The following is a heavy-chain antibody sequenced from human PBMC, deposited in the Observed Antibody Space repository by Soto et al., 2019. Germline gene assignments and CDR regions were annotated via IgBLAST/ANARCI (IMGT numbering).Heavy chain of an antibody. Sequence: QVQLVQSGAEVKKPGSSVKVSCKASGGTFSSYAISWVRQAPGQGLEWMGGIIPIFGTANYAQKFQGRVTITADESPSTXYMELSSLRSEDTAVYYCARNLRSGYYMQGHWFDPWGQGTLVTVSS. CDR2: IIPIFGTA. J-gene: IGHJ5*02. CDR1: GGTFSSYA. D-gene: IGHD3-3*01. CDR3: ARNLRSGYYMQGHWFDP. V-gene: IGHV1-69*12.